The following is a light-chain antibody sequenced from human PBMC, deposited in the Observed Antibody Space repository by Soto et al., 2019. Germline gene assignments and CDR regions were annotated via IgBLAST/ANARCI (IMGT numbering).Light chain of an antibody. CDR2: DVR. CDR1: SSDVGGYNY. V-gene: IGLV2-14*03. CDR3: SSYTSSNTAT. J-gene: IGLJ2*01. Sequence: QSALTQPASVSGSPGQSITISCTGTSSDVGGYNYISWYQQHPGKAPKFIIYDVRNRPSGVSNRFSGSRSGNTASLTISGLQAEDEADYYCSSYTSSNTATFGGGTKLTVL.